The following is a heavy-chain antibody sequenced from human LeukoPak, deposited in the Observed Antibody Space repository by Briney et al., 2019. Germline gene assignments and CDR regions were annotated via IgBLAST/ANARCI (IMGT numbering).Heavy chain of an antibody. D-gene: IGHD6-19*01. CDR2: IRSKAYGGTT. CDR1: GFTFGDYA. J-gene: IGHJ4*02. CDR3: TREPGYSSGWYKGGSDY. V-gene: IGHV3-49*03. Sequence: GGSLRLSCTASGFTFGDYAMSWFRQAPGKGLEWVGFIRSKAYGGTTEYAASVKGRFTISRDDSKSIAYLQMNSLKTEDTAVYYCTREPGYSSGWYKGGSDYWGQGTLVTVSS.